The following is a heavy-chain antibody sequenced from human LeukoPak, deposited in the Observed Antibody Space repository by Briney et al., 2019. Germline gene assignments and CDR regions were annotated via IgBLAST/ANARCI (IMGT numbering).Heavy chain of an antibody. V-gene: IGHV4-59*11. Sequence: SETLSLTCTVSGDSISGHYWNWIRQPPGKGLEWIGYIYNSGTTKYNPSLESRVTISVDTSKNQFSLKRTSVTAADTAVYYCARGEDFKSSRFDPWGQGTLVTVSS. D-gene: IGHD1-26*01. CDR1: GDSISGHY. J-gene: IGHJ5*02. CDR2: IYNSGTT. CDR3: ARGEDFKSSRFDP.